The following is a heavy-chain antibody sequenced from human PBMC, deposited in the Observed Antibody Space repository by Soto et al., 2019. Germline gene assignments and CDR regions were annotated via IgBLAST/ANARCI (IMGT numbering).Heavy chain of an antibody. V-gene: IGHV3-7*03. Sequence: EVQLVESGGGLVQPGGSLTVSCAASGFNFKTYWMSWVRQAPGKGLEWVANINEDGSHKYYVDSMKGRLPVSMEGRLSVSRDNAKNVLFLQLKSLRAEDTAVDYCAREGLSYGPKGAVVDHWGQGSRVTVSS. CDR3: AREGLSYGPKGAVVDH. D-gene: IGHD5-18*01. CDR1: GFNFKTYW. CDR2: INEDGSHK. J-gene: IGHJ4*02.